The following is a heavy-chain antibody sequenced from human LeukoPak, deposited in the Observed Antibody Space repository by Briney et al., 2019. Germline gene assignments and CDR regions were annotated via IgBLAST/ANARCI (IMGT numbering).Heavy chain of an antibody. J-gene: IGHJ3*02. D-gene: IGHD4-17*01. CDR2: IYSGGST. CDR3: ARGNYGDYLDNAFDI. Sequence: GGSLRLSCAASGFTVSSSYMSWVRQAPGKGLEWVSVIYSGGSTYYADSVKGRFTISRDNSKNTLYLRMSSLRAEDTAVYYCARGNYGDYLDNAFDIWGQGTMVTVSS. CDR1: GFTVSSSY. V-gene: IGHV3-53*01.